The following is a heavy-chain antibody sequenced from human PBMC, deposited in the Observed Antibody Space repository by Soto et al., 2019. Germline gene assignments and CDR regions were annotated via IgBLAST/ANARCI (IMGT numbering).Heavy chain of an antibody. CDR2: ISVDGSNK. J-gene: IGHJ3*02. Sequence: AGSLRLSCAASGFTFSRYGMHWVRQAPGKGLERVAVISVDGSNKYYADSVKGRFTISRDNSKNTLYLQMNSLRAEDTAVYYCAKAHRADYYDSSGYYPDDFDIWGQGTMVTVSS. D-gene: IGHD3-22*01. CDR3: AKAHRADYYDSSGYYPDDFDI. V-gene: IGHV3-30*18. CDR1: GFTFSRYG.